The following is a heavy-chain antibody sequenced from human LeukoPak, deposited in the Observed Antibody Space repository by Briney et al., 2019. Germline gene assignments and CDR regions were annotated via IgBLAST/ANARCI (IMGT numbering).Heavy chain of an antibody. Sequence: SETLSLTCTVSGGSISSSGYYWGWIRQPPGKGLEWIGNIYHSGSSYYNPSLKSRVTISVDTSKNQFSLKLSSVTAADTAVYYCARLHYGSGSYYWFDPWGQGTLVTVSS. CDR3: ARLHYGSGSYYWFDP. J-gene: IGHJ5*02. D-gene: IGHD3-10*01. CDR2: IYHSGSS. CDR1: GGSISSSGYY. V-gene: IGHV4-39*07.